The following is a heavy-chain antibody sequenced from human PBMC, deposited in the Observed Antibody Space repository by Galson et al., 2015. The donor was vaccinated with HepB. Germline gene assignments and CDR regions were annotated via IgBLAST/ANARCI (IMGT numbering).Heavy chain of an antibody. CDR3: ARVGRVTGTTGDY. CDR2: ISSSSSYI. CDR1: GFTFSSYS. J-gene: IGHJ4*02. Sequence: LRLSCAASGFTFSSYSMNWVRQAPGKGLEWVSSISSSSSYIYYADSVKGRFTISRDNAKNSLYLQMNSLRAEDTAVYYCARVGRVTGTTGDYWGQGTLVTVSS. V-gene: IGHV3-21*01. D-gene: IGHD1-7*01.